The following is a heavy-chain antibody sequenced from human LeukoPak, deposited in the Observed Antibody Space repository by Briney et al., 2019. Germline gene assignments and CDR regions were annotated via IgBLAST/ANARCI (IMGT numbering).Heavy chain of an antibody. V-gene: IGHV1-8*01. CDR2: MNPNSGDT. CDR3: ARTARPRGYWFDP. Sequence: GASVKVSCKASGYTFTSYDINWVRQATGQGLEWMGWMNPNSGDTGYAQKFQGRVTMTRNTSISTAYMELSSLRSEDTAVYYCARTARPRGYWFDPWGQGTLVTVSS. J-gene: IGHJ5*02. D-gene: IGHD6-6*01. CDR1: GYTFTSYD.